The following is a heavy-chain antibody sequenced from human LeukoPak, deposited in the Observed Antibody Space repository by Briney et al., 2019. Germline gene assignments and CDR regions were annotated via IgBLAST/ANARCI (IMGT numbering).Heavy chain of an antibody. CDR1: GGSFSGYY. CDR3: ARGLRLLDYYYMDV. Sequence: PSETLSLTCAAYGGSFSGYYWSWIRQLPGKGLEWIGEINHSGSTNYNPSLKSRVTISIDTSKNQFSLKLSSVTAADTAVYYCARGLRLLDYYYMDVWGKGTTVTVSS. CDR2: INHSGST. V-gene: IGHV4-34*01. J-gene: IGHJ6*03. D-gene: IGHD2-15*01.